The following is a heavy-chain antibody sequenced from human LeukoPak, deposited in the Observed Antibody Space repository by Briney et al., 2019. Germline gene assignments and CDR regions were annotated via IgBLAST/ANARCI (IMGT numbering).Heavy chain of an antibody. Sequence: SETLSLTCTVSGGSISSYYWSWIRQPPGKGLEWIGYIYYSGSTNYNPSLKSRVTMSVDTSKKQFSLKLSSVTAADAAVYYCASKTWFEEYSYGNFDYWGQGTLVTVSS. CDR3: ASKTWFEEYSYGNFDY. CDR2: IYYSGST. CDR1: GGSISSYY. J-gene: IGHJ4*02. D-gene: IGHD3-16*01. V-gene: IGHV4-59*12.